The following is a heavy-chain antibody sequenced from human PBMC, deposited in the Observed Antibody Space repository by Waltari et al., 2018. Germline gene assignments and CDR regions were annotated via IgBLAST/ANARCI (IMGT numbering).Heavy chain of an antibody. CDR1: GDIINSYA. D-gene: IGHD1-26*01. CDR3: TSNTYYVPDY. Sequence: QVHLVQSGPEVKTPGSSVRVSCQASGDIINSYAIAWVRQAPGQGLEWMGRVIPTFGTTNYAQNFQGRLKITSDTSTTSVTMELSGLKFDDTGIYYCTSNTYYVPDYWGQGTVVNV. J-gene: IGHJ4*02. CDR2: VIPTFGTT. V-gene: IGHV1-69*14.